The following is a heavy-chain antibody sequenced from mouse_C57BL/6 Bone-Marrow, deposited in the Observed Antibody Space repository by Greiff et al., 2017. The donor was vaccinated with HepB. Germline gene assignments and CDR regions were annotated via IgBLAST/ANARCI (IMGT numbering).Heavy chain of an antibody. CDR2: IYPGSGST. CDR1: GYPFTSYW. CDR3: ARRYYDYDNYFGC. D-gene: IGHD2-4*01. V-gene: IGHV1-55*01. J-gene: IGHJ2*01. Sequence: QVQLQQPGAELVKPGASVKMSCKASGYPFTSYWITWVKQRPGQGLEWIGDIYPGSGSTNYNEKFKSKATLTVDTSSSTAYMQLSSLTSEDSAVYYCARRYYDYDNYFGCWGQGTTLTVSS.